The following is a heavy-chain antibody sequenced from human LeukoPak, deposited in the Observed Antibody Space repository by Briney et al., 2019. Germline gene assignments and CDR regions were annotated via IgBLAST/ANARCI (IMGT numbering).Heavy chain of an antibody. Sequence: SQTLSLTCTVSGGSISSNYYWSWIRQHPGEGLEWIGYIYNSGRTYYNPSLKRRVTISIDRSKTQFPLKLTSVTAADTAVYYCARDGDYYDPYFWRQGPLVTVSS. CDR1: GGSISSNYY. J-gene: IGHJ4*02. CDR2: IYNSGRT. V-gene: IGHV4-31*03. D-gene: IGHD3-22*01. CDR3: ARDGDYYDPYF.